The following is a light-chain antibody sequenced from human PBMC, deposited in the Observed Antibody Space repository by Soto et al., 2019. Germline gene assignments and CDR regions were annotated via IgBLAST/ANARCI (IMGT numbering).Light chain of an antibody. CDR2: DVS. J-gene: IGLJ2*01. CDR3: SSYTSSSTVV. CDR1: SSDVGNYNY. V-gene: IGLV2-14*01. Sequence: QSALTQPASVSGSPGQSITISCTGTSSDVGNYNYVSWYKQHSGKAPKLMIYDVSYRPSGVSNRFSGFKSGNTASLTISGLQAEDEADYYCSSYTSSSTVVFGGGTKLTFL.